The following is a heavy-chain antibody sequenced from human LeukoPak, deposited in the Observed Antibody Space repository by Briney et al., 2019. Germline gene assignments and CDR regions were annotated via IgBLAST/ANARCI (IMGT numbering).Heavy chain of an antibody. CDR2: IYYSGST. D-gene: IGHD1-1*01. CDR1: GGSISSYS. Sequence: SETLSLTCTVSGGSISSYSWSWIRQPPGKGLEWIGYIYYSGSTNYNPSLKSRVTISVDTSKNQFSLKLSSVTAADTAVYYCARGGSTGTNLNWVDPWGQGTMVTVSS. V-gene: IGHV4-59*01. J-gene: IGHJ3*01. CDR3: ARGGSTGTNLNWVDP.